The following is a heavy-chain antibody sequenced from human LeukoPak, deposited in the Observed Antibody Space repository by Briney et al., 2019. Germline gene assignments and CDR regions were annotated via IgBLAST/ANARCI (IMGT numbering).Heavy chain of an antibody. Sequence: SETLSLTCAVYVGSFSGYYWSWIRQPPGKGLEWIGEINHSRSTNYNPSLKSRVTISVDTSKNQFSLKLSSVTAADTAVYYCARYCSGGSCYIEPYYFDYWGQGTLVTVSS. CDR1: VGSFSGYY. CDR2: INHSRST. CDR3: ARYCSGGSCYIEPYYFDY. D-gene: IGHD2-15*01. J-gene: IGHJ4*02. V-gene: IGHV4-34*01.